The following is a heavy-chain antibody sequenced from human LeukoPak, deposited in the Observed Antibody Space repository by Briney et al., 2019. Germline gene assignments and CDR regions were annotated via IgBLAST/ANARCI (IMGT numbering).Heavy chain of an antibody. V-gene: IGHV1-69*04. CDR3: ARDGYSYGYLDY. J-gene: IGHJ4*02. D-gene: IGHD5-18*01. CDR2: IIPILGIA. Sequence: SVKVSCKASGGTFSSYAISWVRQAPGQGLEWMGRIIPILGIANYAQKFQGRVTITADKSTSTAYMELSSRRSEDTAVYYCARDGYSYGYLDYWGQGTLVTVSS. CDR1: GGTFSSYA.